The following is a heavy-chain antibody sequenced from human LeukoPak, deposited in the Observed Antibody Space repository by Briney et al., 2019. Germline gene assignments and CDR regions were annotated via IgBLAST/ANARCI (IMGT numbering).Heavy chain of an antibody. CDR3: TTYRSGHY. CDR2: IGVKANGYAT. CDR1: GFSFSSYW. Sequence: GGSLRLSCAASGFSFSSYWMYWVRQASGKGLEWVGRIGVKANGYATAYAAALKGRFTISRDDSRNTAYLQMNSLRAEDTALYYCTTYRSGHYWGQGTPVTVSS. D-gene: IGHD6-19*01. V-gene: IGHV3-73*01. J-gene: IGHJ4*02.